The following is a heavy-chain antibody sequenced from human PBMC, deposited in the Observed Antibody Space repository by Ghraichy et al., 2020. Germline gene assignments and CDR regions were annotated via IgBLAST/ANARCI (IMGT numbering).Heavy chain of an antibody. CDR1: GYTFTGYY. CDR3: ARGGGLLWFRGIGMDV. V-gene: IGHV1-2*02. Sequence: ASVKVSCKASGYTFTGYYMHWVRQAPGQGLEWMGWINPNSGGTNYAQKFQGRVTMTRDTSISTAYMELSRLRSDDTAVYYCARGGGLLWFRGIGMDVWGQGTTVTVSS. CDR2: INPNSGGT. J-gene: IGHJ6*02. D-gene: IGHD3-10*01.